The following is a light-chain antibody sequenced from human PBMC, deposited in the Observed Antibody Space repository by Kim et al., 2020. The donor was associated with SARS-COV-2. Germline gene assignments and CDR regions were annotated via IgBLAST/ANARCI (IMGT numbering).Light chain of an antibody. Sequence: FTCTLRSGINVNIYAIYWFQQKPGSLPRFLLRYKSDSSKHQGSGVPGRFSGSKDGSTNAGLLSISGLQSDDEADYYCAIWYSNTWVFGGGTQLTVL. CDR3: AIWYSNTWV. CDR2: YKSDSSK. J-gene: IGLJ3*02. CDR1: SGINVNIYA. V-gene: IGLV5-39*01.